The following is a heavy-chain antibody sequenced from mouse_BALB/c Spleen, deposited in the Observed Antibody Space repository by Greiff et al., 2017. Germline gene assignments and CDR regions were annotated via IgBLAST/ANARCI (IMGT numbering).Heavy chain of an antibody. J-gene: IGHJ1*01. CDR1: GFTFSSYT. Sequence: EVKLMESGGGLVQPGGSLKLSCAASGFTFSSYTMSWVRRTPEKRLEWVAYISNGGGSTYYPDTVKGRFTISRDNAKNTLYLQMSSLKSEDTAMYYCARRGYYYGSSYWYFDVWGAGTTVTVSS. V-gene: IGHV5-12-2*01. CDR2: ISNGGGST. D-gene: IGHD1-1*01. CDR3: ARRGYYYGSSYWYFDV.